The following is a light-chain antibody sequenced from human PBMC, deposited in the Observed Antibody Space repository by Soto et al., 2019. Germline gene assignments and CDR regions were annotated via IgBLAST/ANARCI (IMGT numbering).Light chain of an antibody. CDR2: TGS. CDR3: QQTLSFPPT. V-gene: IGKV1-12*01. CDR1: QAIDSW. J-gene: IGKJ1*01. Sequence: SVGYRVNITCRASQAIDSWLAWYQQKPGEAPKLLIFTGSLLHSGVPPRFSGSGSGTDFTLTISSLQPEDFATYYCQQTLSFPPTFGQGTKVDIK.